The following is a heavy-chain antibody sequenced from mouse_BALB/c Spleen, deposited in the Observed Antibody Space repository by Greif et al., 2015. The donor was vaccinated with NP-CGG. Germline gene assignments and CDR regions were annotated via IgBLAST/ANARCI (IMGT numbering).Heavy chain of an antibody. Sequence: EVKVVESGGGLVQPGGSLKLSCAASGFDFSRYWMSWVRQAPGKGLEWIGEINPDSSTINYTPSLKDKFIISRDNAKXTLYLQMSKVRSEDTALYYCARPHYYGSSYWYFDVWGAGTTVTVSS. CDR1: GFDFSRYW. D-gene: IGHD1-1*01. CDR2: INPDSSTI. CDR3: ARPHYYGSSYWYFDV. J-gene: IGHJ1*01. V-gene: IGHV4-1*02.